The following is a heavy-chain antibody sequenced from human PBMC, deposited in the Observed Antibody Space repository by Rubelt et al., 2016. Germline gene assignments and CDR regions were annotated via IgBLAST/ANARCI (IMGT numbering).Heavy chain of an antibody. J-gene: IGHJ4*02. D-gene: IGHD3-10*01. CDR2: ISSSGSTI. CDR1: GFTFSSYS. CDR3: ASITMVRRDTDY. Sequence: EVQLVESGGGLVQPGGSLRLSCAASGFTFSSYSMNWVRQAPGKGLEWVSYISSSGSTIYYADSVKGLFTISRDNAKKSLYLQMNSLRAEDTAVYYCASITMVRRDTDYWGQGTLVTVSS. V-gene: IGHV3-48*04.